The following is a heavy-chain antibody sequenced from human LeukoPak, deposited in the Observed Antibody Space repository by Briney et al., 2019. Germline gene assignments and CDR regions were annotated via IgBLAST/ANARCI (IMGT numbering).Heavy chain of an antibody. Sequence: SETLSLTCAVYGGSFSGYYWSWIRQPPGKGLEWIGEINHSGSTNYNPSLKSRVTISVDTSKNQFSLKLSSVTAADTAVYYCARWGGSSAFYWFDPWGQGTLVTVSS. J-gene: IGHJ5*02. CDR2: INHSGST. CDR1: GGSFSGYY. CDR3: ARWGGSSAFYWFDP. D-gene: IGHD3-16*01. V-gene: IGHV4-34*01.